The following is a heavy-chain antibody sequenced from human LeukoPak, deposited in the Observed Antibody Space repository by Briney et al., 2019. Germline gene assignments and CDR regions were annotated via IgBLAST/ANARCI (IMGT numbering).Heavy chain of an antibody. V-gene: IGHV3-23*01. CDR1: GFTFSSHA. J-gene: IGHJ4*02. D-gene: IGHD2-15*01. Sequence: GGSLRLSCAASGFTFSSHAMSWVRQAPGKGLEWVSAISGSGGSTYYADSVKGRFTISRDNSKNTLYLQMNSLRAEDTAVYYCAKASRYCSGGTCYPIRTGFDYWGQGTLVTVSS. CDR2: ISGSGGST. CDR3: AKASRYCSGGTCYPIRTGFDY.